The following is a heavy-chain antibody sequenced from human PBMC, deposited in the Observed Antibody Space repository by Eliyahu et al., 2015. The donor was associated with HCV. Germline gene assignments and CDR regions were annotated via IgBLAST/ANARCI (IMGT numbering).Heavy chain of an antibody. J-gene: IGHJ3*02. Sequence: EAQLVESGGGLVQPGGSLRLSCAASGFXFSXHYMDWVRQAPGKGLEWVGRAKSKARSYNTDYAASVTGRFTVSRDDSKNSLYLHMSGLRIEDTAVYYCARTGPYGDDAFDMWGEGTMVTVSS. D-gene: IGHD4-17*01. CDR1: GFXFSXHY. CDR3: ARTGPYGDDAFDM. CDR2: AKSKARSYNT. V-gene: IGHV3-72*01.